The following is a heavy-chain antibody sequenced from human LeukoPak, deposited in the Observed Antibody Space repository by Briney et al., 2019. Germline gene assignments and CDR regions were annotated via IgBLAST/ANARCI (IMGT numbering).Heavy chain of an antibody. V-gene: IGHV1-18*01. CDR2: VSA. CDR3: ARARRDWFDS. Sequence: ASVKVSCKASGYTFVSFGITWVRQAPGQGLEWMGWVSANRVTMTTDTSTNTAYLEVRSLRSDDTAVYYCARARRDWFDSWGQGTLVTVSS. CDR1: GYTFVSFG. J-gene: IGHJ5*01.